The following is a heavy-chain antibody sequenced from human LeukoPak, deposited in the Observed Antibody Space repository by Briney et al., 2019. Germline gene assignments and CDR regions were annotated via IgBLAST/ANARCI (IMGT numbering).Heavy chain of an antibody. CDR3: ARDRGDSGSYYDHYFDY. Sequence: PGGSLRLSCAASGFTFSSYSMNWVRQAPGKGLEWVSYISSSSSTIYYADSVKGRFTISRDNAKNSLYLQMNSLRAEDTAVYYCARDRGDSGSYYDHYFDYWGQGTLVTVSS. V-gene: IGHV3-48*01. D-gene: IGHD1-26*01. CDR2: ISSSSSTI. J-gene: IGHJ4*02. CDR1: GFTFSSYS.